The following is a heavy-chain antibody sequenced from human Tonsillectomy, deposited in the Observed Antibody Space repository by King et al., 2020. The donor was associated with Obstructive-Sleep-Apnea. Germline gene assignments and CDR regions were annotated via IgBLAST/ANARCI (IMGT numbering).Heavy chain of an antibody. J-gene: IGHJ4*02. D-gene: IGHD4-17*01. CDR3: ARQGVDYATTSYYFDY. V-gene: IGHV4-39*01. Sequence: LQLQESGPGLVKPSETLSLTCTVSGGSISSSSYYWGWIRQPPGKGLEWIGSIYYSGSTYYNPSLKSRVTISVDTSKNQFSLKLSSLTAADTAVYYCARQGVDYATTSYYFDYWGQGTLVTVSS. CDR1: GGSISSSSYY. CDR2: IYYSGST.